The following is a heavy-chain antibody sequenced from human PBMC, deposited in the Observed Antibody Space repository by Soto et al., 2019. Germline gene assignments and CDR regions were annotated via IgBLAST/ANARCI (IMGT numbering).Heavy chain of an antibody. D-gene: IGHD1-26*01. J-gene: IGHJ4*02. CDR3: TKGRLVGATLTEFDF. Sequence: PGGSLRLSCAASGFTFSDYAMTWVRQAPGKGLEWVSTIGLRETNTYYADSVKGRFTISRHNSENTLFLDMNSLRAADTALYYCTKGRLVGATLTEFDFWGQGTLVTVSS. CDR1: GFTFSDYA. V-gene: IGHV3-23*01. CDR2: IGLRETNT.